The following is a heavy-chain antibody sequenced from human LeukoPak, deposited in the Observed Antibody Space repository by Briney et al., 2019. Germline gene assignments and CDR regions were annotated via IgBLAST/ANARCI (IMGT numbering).Heavy chain of an antibody. CDR1: GGSISGHY. CDR2: IHYSGRP. CDR3: ARFGVDYDMDV. V-gene: IGHV4-59*11. J-gene: IGHJ6*02. Sequence: PSETLSLTCTVSGGSISGHYWTWIRQPPGKGLEWIGQIHYSGRPDYNPSLKSRVTISVDTSKNQLSLKVTSVTGADTAVYYCARFGVDYDMDVWGQGTTVTISS. D-gene: IGHD3-16*01.